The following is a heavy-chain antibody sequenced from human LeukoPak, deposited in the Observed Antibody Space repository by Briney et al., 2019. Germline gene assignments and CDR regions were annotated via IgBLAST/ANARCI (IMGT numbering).Heavy chain of an antibody. D-gene: IGHD3-3*01. CDR2: ISAYNGNT. Sequence: GASVKVSCKASGYTFTSYGISWVRQAPGQGLEWMGWISAYNGNTNYARKLQGRVTMTTDTSTSTAYMELRSLRSDDTAVYYCARVPVSITIFGVVIRDDYYYYGMDVWGQGTTVTVSS. V-gene: IGHV1-18*01. J-gene: IGHJ6*02. CDR3: ARVPVSITIFGVVIRDDYYYYGMDV. CDR1: GYTFTSYG.